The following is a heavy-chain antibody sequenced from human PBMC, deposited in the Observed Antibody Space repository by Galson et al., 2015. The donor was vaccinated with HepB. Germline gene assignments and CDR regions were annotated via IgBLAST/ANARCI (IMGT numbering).Heavy chain of an antibody. CDR1: EFTFSRYW. D-gene: IGHD2-21*02. Sequence: SLRLSCAVSEFTFSRYWMTWVRQAPGKGLEWVATINHNGSEKYYVDSVKGRFSISRDNARNSLYLQMNSLRAADTAVYYCARTYCGGDCASYYYGIDVWGQGTTVTVSS. CDR3: ARTYCGGDCASYYYGIDV. J-gene: IGHJ6*02. V-gene: IGHV3-7*05. CDR2: INHNGSEK.